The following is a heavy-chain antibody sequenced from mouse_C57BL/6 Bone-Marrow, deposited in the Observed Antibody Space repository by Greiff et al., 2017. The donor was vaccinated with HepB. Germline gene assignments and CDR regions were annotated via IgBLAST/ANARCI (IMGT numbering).Heavy chain of an antibody. Sequence: EVKLVESGGGLVKPGGSLKLSCAASGFTFSSYTMSWVRQTPEKRLEWVATISGGGGNTYYPDSVKGRFTISRDNAKNTLYLQMSSLRSEDTALYYCASLYYYGSSLLFAYWGQGTLVTVSA. J-gene: IGHJ3*01. CDR2: ISGGGGNT. CDR3: ASLYYYGSSLLFAY. D-gene: IGHD1-1*01. CDR1: GFTFSSYT. V-gene: IGHV5-9*01.